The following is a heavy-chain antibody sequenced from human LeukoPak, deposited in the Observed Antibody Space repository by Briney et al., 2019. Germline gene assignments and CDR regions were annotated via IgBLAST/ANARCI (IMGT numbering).Heavy chain of an antibody. J-gene: IGHJ4*02. CDR2: ISDSDSGVSA. CDR1: GFTFRNYA. V-gene: IGHV3-23*01. CDR3: ARADGGLRRFDC. Sequence: GGSLRLSCAASGFTFRNYAMSWVRQAPGKGLEWVSAISDSDSGVSAYYADSVKGRFTISRDNSKNTLNLQMDGLRADDTAVYYCARADGGLRRFDCWGQGTLVTVSS. D-gene: IGHD4-23*01.